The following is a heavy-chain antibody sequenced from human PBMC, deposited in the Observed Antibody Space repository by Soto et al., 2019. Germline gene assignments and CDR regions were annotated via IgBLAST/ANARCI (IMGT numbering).Heavy chain of an antibody. Sequence: SETLSLTCAVYGGSFSGYYWSWIRQPPGKGLEWIGEINHSGSTNYNPSLKSRVTISVDTSKNQFSLKLSSVTAADTAVYYCARRSNDLLSGYSFDYWGQGTLVTVSS. CDR2: INHSGST. V-gene: IGHV4-34*01. J-gene: IGHJ4*02. CDR3: ARRSNDLLSGYSFDY. CDR1: GGSFSGYY. D-gene: IGHD3-3*01.